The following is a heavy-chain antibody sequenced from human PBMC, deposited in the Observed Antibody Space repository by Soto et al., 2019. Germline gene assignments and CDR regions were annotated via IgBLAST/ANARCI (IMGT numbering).Heavy chain of an antibody. D-gene: IGHD2-2*01. J-gene: IGHJ5*02. V-gene: IGHV4-59*01. CDR2: IYYSGST. Sequence: QVQLQESGPGLVKPSETLSLTCTVSGGSISSYYWSWIRQPPGKGLEWIGYIYYSGSTNYNPSLKSRVTVSVDTSKNQFSLKLSYVTAADTAVYYCAGEFLYCSSTRCYGWFDPWGQGTLVTVSS. CDR3: AGEFLYCSSTRCYGWFDP. CDR1: GGSISSYY.